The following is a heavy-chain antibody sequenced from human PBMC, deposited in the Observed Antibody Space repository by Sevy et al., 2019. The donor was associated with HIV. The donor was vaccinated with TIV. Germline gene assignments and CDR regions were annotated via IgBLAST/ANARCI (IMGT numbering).Heavy chain of an antibody. J-gene: IGHJ4*02. CDR3: ASPLGGSGSYYNSY. CDR1: GFTFSSYW. CDR2: IKQDGSEK. V-gene: IGHV3-7*01. Sequence: GGSLRLSCAASGFTFSSYWMSWVRQAPGKGLEWVANIKQDGSEKYYVDSVKGRFTISRDNAKNSLYLQMNSLRAEDTAVYYCASPLGGSGSYYNSYWGQRTLVTVSS. D-gene: IGHD3-10*01.